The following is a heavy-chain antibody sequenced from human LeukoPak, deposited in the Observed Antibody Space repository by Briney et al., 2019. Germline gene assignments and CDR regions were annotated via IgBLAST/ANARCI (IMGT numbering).Heavy chain of an antibody. CDR1: GFTFSSYA. Sequence: PGGSLRLSCAASGFTFSSYAMSWVRQAPGRGLEWVSAISGSGGSTYYADSVKGRFTISRDNSKNTLYLQMNSLRAEDTAVYYCAKDDYDSSGYYGGYFDYWGQGTLVTVSS. CDR3: AKDDYDSSGYYGGYFDY. CDR2: ISGSGGST. J-gene: IGHJ4*02. V-gene: IGHV3-23*01. D-gene: IGHD3-22*01.